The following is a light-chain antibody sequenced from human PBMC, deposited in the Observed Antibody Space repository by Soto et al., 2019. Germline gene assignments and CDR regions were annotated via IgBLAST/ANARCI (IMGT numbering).Light chain of an antibody. CDR2: AAS. V-gene: IGKV1-39*01. J-gene: IGKJ5*01. CDR1: ENISRH. Sequence: DIQMTQSPSSLSGSVGDRVTITCRASENISRHLNWYQQKPGKAPKLLIYAASSLQNGVPSRFRGGGSGTAFTLTISTLPPEDFATYYCHQTYTTLSITFGRGTRLE. CDR3: HQTYTTLSIT.